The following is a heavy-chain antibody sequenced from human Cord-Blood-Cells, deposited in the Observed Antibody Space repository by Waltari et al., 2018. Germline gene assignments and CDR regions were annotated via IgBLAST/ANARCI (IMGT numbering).Heavy chain of an antibody. CDR1: GFTFDDYA. D-gene: IGHD1-26*01. CDR3: AKDYLGSFDY. CDR2: ISWNSGSI. V-gene: IGHV3-9*01. Sequence: EVQLVESGGGLVQPGRSLRLSCAASGFTFDDYAMHWVRQAPGKGRGWVSGISWNSGSIGYADSVKGRFTISRDNAKNSLYLQMNSLRAEDTALYYCAKDYLGSFDYWGQGTLVTVSS. J-gene: IGHJ4*02.